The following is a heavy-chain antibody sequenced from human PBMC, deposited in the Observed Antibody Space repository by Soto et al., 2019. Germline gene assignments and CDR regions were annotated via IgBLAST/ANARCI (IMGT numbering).Heavy chain of an antibody. Sequence: QVQLQESGPGLVKPSQTLSLTCTVSGGSISSGDYYWSWIRQPPGKGLEWIGYIYYSGSTYYNPALKXRXTXSXXTSKNQFSLKLSSVTAADTAVYYCAVSIGARYFDYWGQGTLVTVSS. CDR2: IYYSGST. D-gene: IGHD6-6*01. CDR1: GGSISSGDYY. J-gene: IGHJ4*02. CDR3: AVSIGARYFDY. V-gene: IGHV4-30-4*01.